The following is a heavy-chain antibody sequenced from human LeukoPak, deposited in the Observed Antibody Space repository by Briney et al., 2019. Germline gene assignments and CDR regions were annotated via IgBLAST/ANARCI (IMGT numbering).Heavy chain of an antibody. CDR1: GFSFSSYW. J-gene: IGHJ5*02. CDR3: ARTIRSGYGES. Sequence: PGGSLRLSCAASGFSFSSYWMSWVRQAPGKGLKWVANIKQDGNEKYNVDSVKGRFTISRDNAKNSLYLQMNSLRDEDTAFYYCARTIRSGYGESWGQGTLVTVSS. CDR2: IKQDGNEK. V-gene: IGHV3-7*01. D-gene: IGHD5-12*01.